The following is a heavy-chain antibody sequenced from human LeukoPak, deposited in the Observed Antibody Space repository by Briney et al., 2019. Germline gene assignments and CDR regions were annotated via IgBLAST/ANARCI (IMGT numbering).Heavy chain of an antibody. CDR3: AKGFFGSGSYSLRAQFDY. D-gene: IGHD1-26*01. V-gene: IGHV3-30*02. J-gene: IGHJ4*02. Sequence: GGSLRLSCAASRFTFSSYGMHWVRQAPGKGLEWVAFIRYDGSNKYYADSVKGRFTISRDNSKNTLYLQMNSLRAEDTAVYYCAKGFFGSGSYSLRAQFDYWGQGTLVTVSS. CDR2: IRYDGSNK. CDR1: RFTFSSYG.